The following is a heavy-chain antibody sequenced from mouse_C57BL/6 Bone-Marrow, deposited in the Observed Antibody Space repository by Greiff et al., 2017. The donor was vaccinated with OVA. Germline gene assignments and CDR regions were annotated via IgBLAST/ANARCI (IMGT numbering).Heavy chain of an antibody. D-gene: IGHD1-1*01. CDR3: ARAPFTTVVAVDY. V-gene: IGHV1-52*01. CDR2: IDPSANET. Sequence: VQLQESGAELVRPGSSVKLSCKASGYTFTSYWMHWVKQRPIQGLEWIGNIDPSANETHYNQKFNEKATLTVDKSSSTAYMQLSSQASEDSAVYYCARAPFTTVVAVDYWGQGTTLTVSS. CDR1: GYTFTSYW. J-gene: IGHJ2*01.